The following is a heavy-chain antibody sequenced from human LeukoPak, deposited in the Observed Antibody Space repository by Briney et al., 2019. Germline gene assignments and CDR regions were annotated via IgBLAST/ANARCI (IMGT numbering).Heavy chain of an antibody. Sequence: SETLSLTCAVYGGSFSGYYWSWIRQPPGKGREWIGEINHSGSTNYNPSLKSRVTISVDTSKNQFSLKLSSVTAADTAVYYCARGRRSYTGVFDYWGQGTLVTVSS. CDR3: ARGRRSYTGVFDY. J-gene: IGHJ4*02. V-gene: IGHV4-34*01. CDR2: INHSGST. CDR1: GGSFSGYY. D-gene: IGHD1-26*01.